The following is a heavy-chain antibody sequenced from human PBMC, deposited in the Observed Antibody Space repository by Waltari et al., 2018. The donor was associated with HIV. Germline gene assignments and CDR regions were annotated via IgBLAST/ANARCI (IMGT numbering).Heavy chain of an antibody. CDR2: IFPGDSNT. D-gene: IGHD4-4*01. Sequence: EVQLEQSGAEMKKPGESLRISCKASGYNFGRYWISWVRQIPGKGLEWSGIIFPGDSNTRYSPSFLGQVTISADKSINTTFLQWTTLKASDSAIYYCATGPDHYCDFWGQGTQVTVSS. CDR1: GYNFGRYW. CDR3: ATGPDHYCDF. J-gene: IGHJ4*02. V-gene: IGHV5-51*01.